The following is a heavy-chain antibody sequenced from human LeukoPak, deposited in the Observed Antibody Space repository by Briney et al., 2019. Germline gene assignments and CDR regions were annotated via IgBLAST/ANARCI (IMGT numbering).Heavy chain of an antibody. Sequence: GASVRVSCKASGYTFTGYYMHWVRQAPGQGREWMGWINPHSGGTHYAQKFQGRVTMTRDTSISTAHMELSRLRSDDTAVYYCARGLAVAAHFDYWGQGTLVTVSP. V-gene: IGHV1-2*02. CDR1: GYTFTGYY. J-gene: IGHJ4*02. CDR2: INPHSGGT. D-gene: IGHD6-13*01. CDR3: ARGLAVAAHFDY.